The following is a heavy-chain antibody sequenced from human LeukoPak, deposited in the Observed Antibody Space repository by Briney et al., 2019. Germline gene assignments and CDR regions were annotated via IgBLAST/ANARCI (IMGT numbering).Heavy chain of an antibody. Sequence: PSETLSLTCIVPGGSISSSNYYWAWIRQPPGKGLEWIGTFYSGGSAYYNPSLTSRVSISKDTSDNQFSLRLYSVSAADTAVYYCARKQGGTMYDVWGQGTQVTVSS. CDR2: FYSGGSA. V-gene: IGHV4-39*07. CDR1: GGSISSSNYY. J-gene: IGHJ4*02. CDR3: ARKQGGTMYDV. D-gene: IGHD1-7*01.